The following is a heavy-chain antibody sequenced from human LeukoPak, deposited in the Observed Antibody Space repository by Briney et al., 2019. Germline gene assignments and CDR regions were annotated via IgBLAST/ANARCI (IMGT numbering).Heavy chain of an antibody. CDR1: GFTFSRYG. CDR2: IWNDGSNK. Sequence: GGSLRLSCAASGFTFSRYGMHWVRQAPGKGLEWVAVIWNDGSNKYYADSVKGRFTISRDNSKNTLYLQMNTLRAEDTAVYYCARAGGYSGYDYGIYFDYWGQGTLVTVSS. D-gene: IGHD5-12*01. CDR3: ARAGGYSGYDYGIYFDY. J-gene: IGHJ4*02. V-gene: IGHV3-33*01.